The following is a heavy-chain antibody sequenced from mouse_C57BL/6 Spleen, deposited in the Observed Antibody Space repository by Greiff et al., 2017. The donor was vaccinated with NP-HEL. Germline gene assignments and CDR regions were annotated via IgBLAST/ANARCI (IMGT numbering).Heavy chain of an antibody. CDR2: INPSSGYT. CDR1: GYTFTSYW. J-gene: IGHJ4*01. CDR3: ASSPPTTVVAYYYAMDY. D-gene: IGHD1-1*01. Sequence: QVQLQQSGAELAKPGASVKLSCKASGYTFTSYWMHWVKQRPGQGLEWIGYINPSSGYTKYNQKFKDKATLTADKSSSTAYMQLSSLTYEDSAVYYCASSPPTTVVAYYYAMDYWGQGTSVTVSS. V-gene: IGHV1-7*01.